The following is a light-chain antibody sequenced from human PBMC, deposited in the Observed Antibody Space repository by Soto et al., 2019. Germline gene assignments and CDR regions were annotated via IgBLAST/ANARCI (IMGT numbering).Light chain of an antibody. V-gene: IGLV2-18*02. CDR3: SSYTSRSIWL. J-gene: IGLJ2*01. CDR2: EVS. CDR1: SSDVGSYNR. Sequence: QSVLTRPPSVSGSPGQSVTISCTGTSSDVGSYNRVSWYQQPPGTAPKLMIYEVSNRPSGVPDRFSGTKSGNTASLTISGLQAEDEADYYCSSYTSRSIWLFGGGTKVTVL.